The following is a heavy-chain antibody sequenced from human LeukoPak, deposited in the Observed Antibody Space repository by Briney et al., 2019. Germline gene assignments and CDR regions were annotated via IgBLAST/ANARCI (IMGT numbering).Heavy chain of an antibody. D-gene: IGHD6-19*01. J-gene: IGHJ5*02. CDR1: ASTFSSNW. CDR2: ISKDGSST. Sequence: WGSLRLSCAASASTFSSNWMHWVRQAPGKGLVWVSRISKDGSSTNYADSVKGRFTISRDNAKNTLYLQMSSLTAEDTAVYYCAASMAGFNWFDRRGQVAPVTVSS. CDR3: AASMAGFNWFDR. V-gene: IGHV3-74*01.